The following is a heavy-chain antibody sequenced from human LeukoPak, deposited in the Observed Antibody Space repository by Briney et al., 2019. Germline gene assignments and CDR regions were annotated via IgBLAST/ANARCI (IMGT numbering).Heavy chain of an antibody. J-gene: IGHJ4*02. CDR3: AADPYDSSGYPAF. D-gene: IGHD3-22*01. Sequence: ASVKVSCKASGGTFSSYAISWVRQARGQRLEWIGWIVVGSGNTNYAQKFQERVTITRDMSTSTAYMELSSLRSEDTAVYYCAADPYDSSGYPAFWGQGTLVPVSS. CDR1: GGTFSSYA. CDR2: IVVGSGNT. V-gene: IGHV1-58*02.